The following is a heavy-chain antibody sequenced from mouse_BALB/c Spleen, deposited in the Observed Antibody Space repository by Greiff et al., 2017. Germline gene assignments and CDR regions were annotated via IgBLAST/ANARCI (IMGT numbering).Heavy chain of an antibody. CDR1: GFTFSSYY. J-gene: IGHJ4*01. CDR3: ARHGNQYYYAMDY. Sequence: EVQRVESGGGLVKLGGSLKLSCAASGFTFSSYYMSWVRQTPEKRLELVAAINSNGGSTYYPDTVKGRFTISRDNAKNTLYLQMSSLKSEDTALYYCARHGNQYYYAMDYWGQGTSVTVSS. D-gene: IGHD2-1*01. V-gene: IGHV5-6-2*01. CDR2: INSNGGST.